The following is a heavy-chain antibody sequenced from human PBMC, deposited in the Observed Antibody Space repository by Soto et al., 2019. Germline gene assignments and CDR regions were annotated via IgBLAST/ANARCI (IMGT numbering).Heavy chain of an antibody. CDR3: ASPKLGAVAFDY. CDR2: IYYSGST. Sequence: TLSLTCTVSGGSISSSSYYWGWIRQPPGKGLEWIGSIYYSGSTYYNPSLKSRVTISVDTSKNQFSLKLSSVTAADTAVYYCASPKLGAVAFDYWGQGTLVTVSS. V-gene: IGHV4-39*01. D-gene: IGHD6-19*01. J-gene: IGHJ4*02. CDR1: GGSISSSSYY.